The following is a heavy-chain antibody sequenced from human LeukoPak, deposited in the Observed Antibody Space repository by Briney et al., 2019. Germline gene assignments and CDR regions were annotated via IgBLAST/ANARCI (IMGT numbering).Heavy chain of an antibody. J-gene: IGHJ4*02. D-gene: IGHD3-22*01. V-gene: IGHV4-38-2*02. CDR1: GYSISSGYY. Sequence: SETLSLTCTVSGYSISSGYYWGWIRQPPGKGLEWIGSIYHSGSTYYNPSLKSRVTIPVDTSKNQFSLKLSSVTAADTAVYYCARGSSGYLDYWGQGTLVTVSS. CDR2: IYHSGST. CDR3: ARGSSGYLDY.